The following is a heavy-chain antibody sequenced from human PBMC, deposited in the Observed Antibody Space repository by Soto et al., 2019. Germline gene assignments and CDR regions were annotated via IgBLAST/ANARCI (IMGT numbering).Heavy chain of an antibody. CDR1: GFTFRIYA. V-gene: IGHV3-30*04. CDR2: ISYDGKND. J-gene: IGHJ5*02. Sequence: GSLRISCIASGFTFRIYAMRWVREDPGKGLEWVGSISYDGKNDFYAASVKGRFTISRDNSKNTVYLEMYNLREEDTAVYYCARARYSTTWYAGFDLWGQGTLVTVSS. D-gene: IGHD6-13*01. CDR3: ARARYSTTWYAGFDL.